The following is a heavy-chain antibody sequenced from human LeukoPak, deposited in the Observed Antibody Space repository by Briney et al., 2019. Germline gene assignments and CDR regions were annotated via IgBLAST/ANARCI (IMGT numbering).Heavy chain of an antibody. CDR1: GGSISSYS. Sequence: SETLSLTCTVSGGSISSYSWSWVRQPPGRGLEWIGYIYYSGSTNYNPSLKSRVTISVDTSKNQFSLKLSSVTAADTAVYYCASCHSSGYCGYWGQGTLVTVSS. V-gene: IGHV4-59*08. CDR3: ASCHSSGYCGY. J-gene: IGHJ4*02. D-gene: IGHD3-22*01. CDR2: IYYSGST.